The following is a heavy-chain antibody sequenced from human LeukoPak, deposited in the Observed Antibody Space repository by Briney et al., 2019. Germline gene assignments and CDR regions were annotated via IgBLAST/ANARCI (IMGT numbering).Heavy chain of an antibody. J-gene: IGHJ4*02. V-gene: IGHV3-30*04. Sequence: PGGSLRLSCAGSGFTFSGYAMHWVRQTPGKGLEWVAVISHHGQTIYYADSVKGRFTISRDNSKNTLHLQMNSLRAEDTSVYYCARELNRPNFSDYWGQGTLVTVSS. D-gene: IGHD2/OR15-2a*01. CDR1: GFTFSGYA. CDR3: ARELNRPNFSDY. CDR2: ISHHGQTI.